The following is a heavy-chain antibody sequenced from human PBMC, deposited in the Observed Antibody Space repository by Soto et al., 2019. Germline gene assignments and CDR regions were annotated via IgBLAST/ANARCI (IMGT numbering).Heavy chain of an antibody. CDR2: ISAHNGNT. CDR3: ARGRYGDD. J-gene: IGHJ4*02. D-gene: IGHD1-1*01. CDR1: GYIFTTYG. V-gene: IGHV1-18*01. Sequence: QVHLVQSGAEVKKPGASVKVSCKGSGYIFTTYGITWVRQAPGQGLEWMGWISAHNGNTNYAQKLQGRVTVTRDTSTSTAYMELRNLRSDDTAVYYCARGRYGDDWGQGARVTVSS.